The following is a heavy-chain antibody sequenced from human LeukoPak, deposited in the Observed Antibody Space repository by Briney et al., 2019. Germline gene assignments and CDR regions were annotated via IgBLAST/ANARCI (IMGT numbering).Heavy chain of an antibody. Sequence: SSETLSLTCTVSGGSISSYYWSWIRQLAGKGLEWIGRIYTSGSTNYNPSLKSRVTMSVDTSKNQFSLKLSSVTAADTAVYYCARGLMNYSGYEIFDYWGQGTLVTVSS. J-gene: IGHJ4*02. CDR1: GGSISSYY. CDR3: ARGLMNYSGYEIFDY. V-gene: IGHV4-4*07. D-gene: IGHD5-12*01. CDR2: IYTSGST.